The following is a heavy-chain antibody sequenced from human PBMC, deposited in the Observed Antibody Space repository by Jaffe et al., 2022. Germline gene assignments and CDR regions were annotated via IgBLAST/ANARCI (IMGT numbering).Heavy chain of an antibody. D-gene: IGHD4-17*01. CDR2: IRSTSSPI. V-gene: IGHV3-48*01. J-gene: IGHJ4*02. Sequence: EVRLVESGGGLVQRGGSLRLSCVASGFTFSIYSMNWVRQAPGKGLEWVSYIRSTSSPIYYADSVRGRFTISRDNARNSLYLQMNSLTVEDTAVYYCAGGDEYGDYHFDYWGQGVLVTVSS. CDR1: GFTFSIYS. CDR3: AGGDEYGDYHFDY.